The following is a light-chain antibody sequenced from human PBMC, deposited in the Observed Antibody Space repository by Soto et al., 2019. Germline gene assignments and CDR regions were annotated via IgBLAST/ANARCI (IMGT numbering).Light chain of an antibody. Sequence: QSALTQPASVSGSPRQSITITCTGTSSDVGGSNYVSWHQQRPGKVPKLILYAVTNRPSGVSTRFSGSKSGNTAFLTISALQAEDDADYYCSSFTTTDTWVFGGGTKVTVL. CDR1: SSDVGGSNY. V-gene: IGLV2-14*01. CDR3: SSFTTTDTWV. CDR2: AVT. J-gene: IGLJ3*02.